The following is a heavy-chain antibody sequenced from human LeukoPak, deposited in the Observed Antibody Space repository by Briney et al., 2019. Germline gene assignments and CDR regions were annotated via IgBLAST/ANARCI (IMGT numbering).Heavy chain of an antibody. CDR1: GGSISSSSYY. D-gene: IGHD3-16*01. J-gene: IGHJ5*02. CDR3: ARLGIVPNWFDP. Sequence: SETLSLTCTVSGGSISSSSYYRGWIRQPPGKGLEWIGSIYHSGSTYYNPSLKSRVTISVDTSKNQFSLKLSSVTAADTAVYYCARLGIVPNWFDPWGQGTLVTVSS. CDR2: IYHSGST. V-gene: IGHV4-39*01.